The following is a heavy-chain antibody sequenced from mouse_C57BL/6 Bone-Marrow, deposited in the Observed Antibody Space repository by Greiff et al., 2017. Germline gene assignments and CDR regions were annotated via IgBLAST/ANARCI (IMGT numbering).Heavy chain of an antibody. CDR2: IYPGDGDT. Sequence: VQLQQSGAELVKPGASVKISCKASGYAFSSYWLNWVKQRPGKGLEWIGQIYPGDGDTNYNGKFKGKATLTADKSSSTAYMQLSSLTSEDSAVYFCAVSGGYSVWFAYWGQGTLVTVSA. CDR1: GYAFSSYW. J-gene: IGHJ3*01. CDR3: AVSGGYSVWFAY. D-gene: IGHD1-1*02. V-gene: IGHV1-80*01.